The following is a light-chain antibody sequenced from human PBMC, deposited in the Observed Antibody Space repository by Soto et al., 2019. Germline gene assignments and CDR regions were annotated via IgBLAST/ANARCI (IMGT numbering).Light chain of an antibody. CDR3: CSYAASYTFL. CDR1: SSDVGGYNY. CDR2: DVS. V-gene: IGLV2-11*01. J-gene: IGLJ2*01. Sequence: QSALTQPRSVSGSLGQSVTISCTGTSSDVGGYNYVSWYQQHPGKAPKLMIYDVSKRPSGVPDRFSGSKSGNTASLTISGPQAEDVADYYCCSYAASYTFLFGGGTKLTVL.